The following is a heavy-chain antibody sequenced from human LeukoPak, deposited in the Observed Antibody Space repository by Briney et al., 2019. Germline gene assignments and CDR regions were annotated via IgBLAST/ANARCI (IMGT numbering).Heavy chain of an antibody. V-gene: IGHV1-18*01. CDR3: VRDRYCSSSSCNPAARGYFLY. Sequence: XCKASGYTFTSYSFSWVRQAPGQGLEGMGWISAYNANTDYAQKVQGRVTMTTDTSTSTAYMELRSLRSDDTAMYYCVRDRYCSSSSCNPAARGYFLYWGQGTLVTVSS. J-gene: IGHJ1*01. D-gene: IGHD2-2*01. CDR2: ISAYNANT. CDR1: GYTFTSYS.